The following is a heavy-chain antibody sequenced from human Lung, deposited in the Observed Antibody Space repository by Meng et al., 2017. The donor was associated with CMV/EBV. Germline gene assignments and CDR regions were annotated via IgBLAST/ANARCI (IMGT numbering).Heavy chain of an antibody. D-gene: IGHD2-2*01. V-gene: IGHV1-18*01. CDR3: ARERGYCSMIDCYKDGMDV. J-gene: IGHJ6*02. CDR1: GYTFTSYG. Sequence: ASVXVSCKASGYTFTSYGISWVRQAPGQGLEWMGWINVYNGRRDYAQRFKDRVTMTTDTSTSTAHMDLKSLRSDDTATYYCARERGYCSMIDCYKDGMDVWXQGTXVTVSS. CDR2: INVYNGRR.